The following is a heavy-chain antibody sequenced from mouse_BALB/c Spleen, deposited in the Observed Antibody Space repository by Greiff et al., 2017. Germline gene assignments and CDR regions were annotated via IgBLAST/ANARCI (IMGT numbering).Heavy chain of an antibody. CDR2: ISSGSSTI. J-gene: IGHJ4*01. CDR1: GFTFSSFG. D-gene: IGHD2-4*01. V-gene: IGHV5-17*02. Sequence: EVQLVESGGGLVQPGGSRKLSCAASGFTFSSFGMHWVRQAPEKGLEWVAYISSGSSTIYYADTVKGRFTISRDNPKNTLFLQMTSLRSEDTAMYYCARSTMTYAMDYWGQGTSVTVSS. CDR3: ARSTMTYAMDY.